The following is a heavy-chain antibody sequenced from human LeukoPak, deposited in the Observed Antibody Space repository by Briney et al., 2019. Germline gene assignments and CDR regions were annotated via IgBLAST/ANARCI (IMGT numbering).Heavy chain of an antibody. CDR3: AKDRTSVHLWLSDLDY. CDR2: ISYDGSNK. Sequence: GGSLRLSCAAFGFTFSSYVMHWVRQAPGKGLEWVAIISYDGSNKYYADSVKGRFTISRDNSKNTLFLQMNSLRAEDTAVYYCAKDRTSVHLWLSDLDYWGQGALVTVSS. CDR1: GFTFSSYV. J-gene: IGHJ4*02. V-gene: IGHV3-30*18. D-gene: IGHD5-18*01.